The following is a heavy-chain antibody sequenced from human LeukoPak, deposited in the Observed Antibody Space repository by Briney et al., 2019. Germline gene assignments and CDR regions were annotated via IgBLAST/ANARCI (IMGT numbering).Heavy chain of an antibody. CDR3: ARGFPPGSGSRGSHAFDV. J-gene: IGHJ3*01. Sequence: PSETLSLTCAVSEMSFSAYYWNWVRQSPGKGLEWVCEINYGGSIKYTPSLEGRGTILIDTSKNQSSLKLTSVTAADTAVYYCARGFPPGSGSRGSHAFDVWGEGAMVAVS. D-gene: IGHD6-19*01. V-gene: IGHV4-34*01. CDR1: EMSFSAYY. CDR2: INYGGSI.